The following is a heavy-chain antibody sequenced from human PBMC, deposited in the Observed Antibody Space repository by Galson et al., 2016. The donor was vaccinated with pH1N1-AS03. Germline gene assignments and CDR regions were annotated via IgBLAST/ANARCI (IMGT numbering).Heavy chain of an antibody. Sequence: PALVKPTQTLTLTCTVTGFSLTTMREGVGWIRQPPGKALEWLALIYWNEGKRFSQSLKNRLTITKDTSKNEVVLTMTNMDPADTGTYYCAHSRVAVEASGAFDVWGQGTMVTVSS. CDR2: IYWNEGK. CDR1: GFSLTTMREG. V-gene: IGHV2-5*01. D-gene: IGHD6-19*01. J-gene: IGHJ3*01. CDR3: AHSRVAVEASGAFDV.